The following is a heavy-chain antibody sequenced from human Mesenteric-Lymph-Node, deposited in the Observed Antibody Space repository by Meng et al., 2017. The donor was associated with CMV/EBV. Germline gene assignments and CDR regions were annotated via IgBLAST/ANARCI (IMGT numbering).Heavy chain of an antibody. CDR2: IYSGGST. CDR3: AKDRNYYGSGRYEGGFDH. J-gene: IGHJ4*02. Sequence: GESLKISCAASGFTVSSNYMSWVRQAPGKGLEWVSVIYSGGSTYYADSVKGRFTISRDNSKNTLYLQMNSLRAEDTAVYYCAKDRNYYGSGRYEGGFDHWGQGTLVTVSS. CDR1: GFTVSSNY. V-gene: IGHV3-53*01. D-gene: IGHD3-10*01.